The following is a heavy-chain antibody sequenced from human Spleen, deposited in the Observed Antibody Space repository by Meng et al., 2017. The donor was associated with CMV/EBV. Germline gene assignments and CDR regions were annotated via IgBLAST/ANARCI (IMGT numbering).Heavy chain of an antibody. CDR2: MNPNSGNT. V-gene: IGHV1-8*01. CDR1: GYTFTSYD. CDR3: ARGVEGSDF. D-gene: IGHD2-15*01. Sequence: KVSCKASGYTFTSYDINWVRLATGQGLEWVGWMNPNSGNTGYAQKFQGRVTITRNTSISTAYMELSSLRSEDTAIYYCARGVEGSDFWGQGTLVTVSS. J-gene: IGHJ4*02.